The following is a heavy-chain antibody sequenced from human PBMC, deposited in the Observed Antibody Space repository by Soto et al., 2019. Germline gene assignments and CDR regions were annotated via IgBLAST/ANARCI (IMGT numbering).Heavy chain of an antibody. CDR2: VIPGLGVT. D-gene: IGHD6-6*01. CDR3: ASRLSFYYDMDV. CDR1: GGTFSSYT. V-gene: IGHV1-69*01. J-gene: IGHJ6*02. Sequence: QVQLVQSGAEVKKPGSSVKVSCKASGGTFSSYTISWVRQAPGQGLEWMGGVIPGLGVTNYAQKFQGRVTITADESTTTAYMKLSSLRSEDTAVYYCASRLSFYYDMDVCGQGTPVTVSS.